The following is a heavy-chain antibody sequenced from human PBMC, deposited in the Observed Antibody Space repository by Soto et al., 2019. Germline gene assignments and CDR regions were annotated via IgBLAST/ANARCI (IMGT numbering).Heavy chain of an antibody. V-gene: IGHV1-69*13. CDR2: IIPIFGTA. D-gene: IGHD3-22*01. CDR1: GGTFSSYA. Sequence: ASVKVSCKASGGTFSSYAISWVRQAPGQGLEWMGGIIPIFGTANYAQKFQGRVTITADESTSTAYMELSSLRSEDTAVYYCARDLGTYYYDSSGPNYGMDVWGQGTTVTVSS. CDR3: ARDLGTYYYDSSGPNYGMDV. J-gene: IGHJ6*02.